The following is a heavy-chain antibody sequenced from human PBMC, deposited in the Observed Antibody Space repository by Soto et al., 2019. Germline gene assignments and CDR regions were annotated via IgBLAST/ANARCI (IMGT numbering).Heavy chain of an antibody. J-gene: IGHJ5*02. CDR1: GFTFSSYA. V-gene: IGHV3-23*01. Sequence: EAGGGLVQPGGSLRLSCAASGFTFSSYAMSWVRQAPGKGLEWVSAISGSGGSTYYADSVKGRFTISRDNSKNTLYLQMNSLRYEDTAVYYCAKDSSIFGVVENWFDPWGQGTLVTVSS. CDR2: ISGSGGST. CDR3: AKDSSIFGVVENWFDP. D-gene: IGHD3-3*01.